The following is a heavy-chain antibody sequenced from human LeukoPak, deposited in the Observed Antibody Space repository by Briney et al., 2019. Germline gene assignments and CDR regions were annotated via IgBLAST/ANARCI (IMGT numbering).Heavy chain of an antibody. CDR2: ISYDGSNT. V-gene: IGHV3-30*18. CDR1: GFTFNSHG. D-gene: IGHD5-12*01. J-gene: IGHJ4*02. CDR3: AKDGLGYDLRSSLDY. Sequence: GGSLRLSCEASGFTFNSHGMHWVRQAPGKGLEWISFISYDGSNTYYEDSVKGRFTISRDNSKKTLYLQMNSLRLEDTALYYCAKDGLGYDLRSSLDYWGQGTLVTVS.